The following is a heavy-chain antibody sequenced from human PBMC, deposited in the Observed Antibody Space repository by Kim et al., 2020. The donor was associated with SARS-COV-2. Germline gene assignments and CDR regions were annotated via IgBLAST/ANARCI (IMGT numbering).Heavy chain of an antibody. V-gene: IGHV3-48*02. D-gene: IGHD6-13*01. Sequence: GGSLRLSCAASGFTFSSYSMNWVRQAPGKGLEWVSYISSSSSTIYYADSVKGRFTISRDNAKNSLYLQMNSLRDEDTAVYYCARGTQSSSWLQRSSPYYGMDVWGQGTTVTVSS. J-gene: IGHJ6*02. CDR2: ISSSSSTI. CDR3: ARGTQSSSWLQRSSPYYGMDV. CDR1: GFTFSSYS.